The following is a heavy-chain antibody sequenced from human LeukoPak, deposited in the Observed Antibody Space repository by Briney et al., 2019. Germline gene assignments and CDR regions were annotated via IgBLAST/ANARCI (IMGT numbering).Heavy chain of an antibody. Sequence: PGGSLRLPCAASGLTFSSYSMNWVRQAPGKGLEWVSSISSSSSYIYYADSVKGRFTISRDNAKNSLYLQMNSLRAEDTAVYYCARERTGMVRGVRVDYWGQGTLVTVSS. D-gene: IGHD3-10*01. V-gene: IGHV3-21*01. CDR1: GLTFSSYS. CDR3: ARERTGMVRGVRVDY. CDR2: ISSSSSYI. J-gene: IGHJ4*02.